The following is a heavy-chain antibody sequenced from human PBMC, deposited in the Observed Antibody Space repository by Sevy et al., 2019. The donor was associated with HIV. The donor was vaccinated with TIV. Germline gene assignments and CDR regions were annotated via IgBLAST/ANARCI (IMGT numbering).Heavy chain of an antibody. V-gene: IGHV3-23*01. CDR3: AKAGCIRTTCYAFVNFFDY. Sequence: GGSLRLSCAASGFTFSNFGMSWVRQAPGKGLEWVSAISGTGGSTYYADSVKGRFTISRDNSKNTLYLQMNSLRAEDTAVYYCAKAGCIRTTCYAFVNFFDYWGQGTLVTVSS. D-gene: IGHD2-2*01. CDR2: ISGTGGST. CDR1: GFTFSNFG. J-gene: IGHJ4*02.